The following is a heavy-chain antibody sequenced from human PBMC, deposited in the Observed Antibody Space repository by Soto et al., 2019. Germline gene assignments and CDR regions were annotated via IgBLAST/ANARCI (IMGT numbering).Heavy chain of an antibody. CDR3: ARDGFYAGSGRYSYGYSPPRYYAMDV. CDR1: GYTFTSYA. D-gene: IGHD5-18*01. Sequence: ASVKVSCKASGYTFTSYAMHWVRQAPGQRLEWMGWINAGNGNTKYSQKFQGRVTITRDTSTRTAYMEMRSLRSDDTAIYYCARDGFYAGSGRYSYGYSPPRYYAMDVWAQGPTVTVSS. J-gene: IGHJ6*02. CDR2: INAGNGNT. V-gene: IGHV1-3*01.